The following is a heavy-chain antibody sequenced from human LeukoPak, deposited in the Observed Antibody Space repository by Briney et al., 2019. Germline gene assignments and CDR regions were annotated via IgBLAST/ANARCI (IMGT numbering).Heavy chain of an antibody. V-gene: IGHV3-30-3*01. J-gene: IGHJ4*02. CDR2: ISYDGSKK. D-gene: IGHD2-15*01. Sequence: GGSLRLSCAASGFAFSSYAMHWVRQAPGKGLEWVAVISYDGSKKYYADSVKGRFTISRDNSKNTLYLQMNSLRAEDTAVYYCARDPCSGGSCYRNFDYWGQGTLVTVSS. CDR1: GFAFSSYA. CDR3: ARDPCSGGSCYRNFDY.